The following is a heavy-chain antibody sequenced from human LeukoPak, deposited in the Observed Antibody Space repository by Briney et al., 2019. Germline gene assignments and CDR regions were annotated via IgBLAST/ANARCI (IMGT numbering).Heavy chain of an antibody. CDR3: AKFSTMVRGVIDY. J-gene: IGHJ4*02. D-gene: IGHD3-10*01. CDR1: GFTFSTYA. Sequence: GGSLRLSCAASGFTFSTYAMHWVRQAPGKGLEYVSAISTNGDSTYYADSVKGRFTISRDNSKNTLYLQMNSLRAEDTALYYCAKFSTMVRGVIDYWGQGTLVTVSS. CDR2: ISTNGDST. V-gene: IGHV3-64*02.